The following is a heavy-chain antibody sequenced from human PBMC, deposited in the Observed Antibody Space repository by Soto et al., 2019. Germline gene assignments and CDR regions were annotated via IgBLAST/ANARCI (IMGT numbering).Heavy chain of an antibody. CDR2: IYYSGST. CDR1: GGSVSSGSYY. V-gene: IGHV4-61*01. Sequence: SETLSLTCTVSGGSVSSGSYYWSWIRQPPGKGLEWIGYIYYSGSTNYNPSLKSRVTILVDTSKNQFSLKLSSVTAADTAVYYSARDRVLAGYELRSYYYGMDVWGQGTTVTVSS. D-gene: IGHD5-12*01. CDR3: ARDRVLAGYELRSYYYGMDV. J-gene: IGHJ6*02.